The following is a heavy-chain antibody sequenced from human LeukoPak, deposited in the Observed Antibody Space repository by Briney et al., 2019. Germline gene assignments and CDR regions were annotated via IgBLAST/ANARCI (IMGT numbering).Heavy chain of an antibody. V-gene: IGHV3-33*01. Sequence: GRSLRLSCAASGFTFSNYVMNWVRQAPGKGLEWVAVIWNDGSYKYYADSVKGRFTLSRDNSKNTLYLQMNSLRAEDTAVYYCARGPPSYSSTWFFDYWGQGTLITVSS. CDR1: GFTFSNYV. CDR3: ARGPPSYSSTWFFDY. CDR2: IWNDGSYK. J-gene: IGHJ4*02. D-gene: IGHD6-13*01.